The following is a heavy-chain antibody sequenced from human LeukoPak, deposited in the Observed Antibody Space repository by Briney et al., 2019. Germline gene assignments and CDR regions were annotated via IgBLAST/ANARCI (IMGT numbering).Heavy chain of an antibody. CDR2: ISWNSGSI. CDR3: ARDWVYYYDSSGYPLYYGMDV. CDR1: GFTFDDYA. Sequence: PGRSLRLSCAASGFTFDDYAMHWVRQAPGKGLEWVSGISWNSGSIGYADSVKGRFTISRDNAKNSLYLQMNSLRAEDTALYYCARDWVYYYDSSGYPLYYGMDVWGQGTTVTVSS. J-gene: IGHJ6*02. V-gene: IGHV3-9*01. D-gene: IGHD3-22*01.